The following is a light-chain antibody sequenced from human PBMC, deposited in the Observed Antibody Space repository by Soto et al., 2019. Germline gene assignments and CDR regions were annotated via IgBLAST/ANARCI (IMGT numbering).Light chain of an antibody. CDR1: RTINTY. V-gene: IGKV1-6*01. CDR3: LQDYNYPWT. J-gene: IGKJ1*01. Sequence: RMTQSPSSLSASVGDTITITCRASRTINTYLNWFQQKPGEPPRLLIYAASSLQSGVPSRFSGSGSGTDFTLTISSLQPEDFATYYCLQDYNYPWTFGQGTKVDIK. CDR2: AAS.